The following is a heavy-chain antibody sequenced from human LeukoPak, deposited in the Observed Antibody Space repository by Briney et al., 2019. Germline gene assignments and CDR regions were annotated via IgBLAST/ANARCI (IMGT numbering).Heavy chain of an antibody. V-gene: IGHV3-7*01. CDR1: GFTFSSYW. Sequence: GGSLRLSCAASGFTFSSYWMSWVRQAPGKGQEWVANIKQDGSEKYHVDSVKGRFTISRDDAKNSLYLQMNSLRAEDTAVYYCARVNQEVFWSGYYTDYWGQGTLVTVSS. D-gene: IGHD3-3*01. J-gene: IGHJ4*02. CDR3: ARVNQEVFWSGYYTDY. CDR2: IKQDGSEK.